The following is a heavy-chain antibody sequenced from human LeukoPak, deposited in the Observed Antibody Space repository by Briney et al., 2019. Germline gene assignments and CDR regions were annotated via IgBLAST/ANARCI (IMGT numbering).Heavy chain of an antibody. Sequence: PGGSLRLSCAASGFTFSSYGMHWVRQAPGKGLEWVAFIRYDGSSKFYADSVKGRFTISRDNSKNTLYLQMNSLRAEDTAVYYCAKAWVRYTMNYFDYWGQGTLVTVSS. V-gene: IGHV3-30*02. CDR3: AKAWVRYTMNYFDY. CDR1: GFTFSSYG. J-gene: IGHJ4*02. CDR2: IRYDGSSK. D-gene: IGHD3-10*01.